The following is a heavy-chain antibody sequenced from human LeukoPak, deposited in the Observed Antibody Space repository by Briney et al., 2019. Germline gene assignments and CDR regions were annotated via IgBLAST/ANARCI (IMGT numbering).Heavy chain of an antibody. V-gene: IGHV3-74*01. CDR3: TRDTFGPDDH. CDR2: INTDGSTT. D-gene: IGHD3-16*01. J-gene: IGHJ5*02. CDR1: GFVFSSYW. Sequence: PGGSLRLSCAASGFVFSSYWMHWVRQVPGKGLVWVSRINTDGSTTNYADSVRGRFTISRDNAKRTLFLQMNSLRAEDTAVYYCTRDTFGPDDHWGQGTLVTVSS.